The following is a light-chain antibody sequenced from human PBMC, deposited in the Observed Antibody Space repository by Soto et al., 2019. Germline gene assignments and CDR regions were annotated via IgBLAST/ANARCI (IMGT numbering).Light chain of an antibody. J-gene: IGKJ1*01. CDR1: QSISSY. V-gene: IGKV1-39*01. CDR3: QQSYSTPWT. CDR2: AAS. Sequence: DIQMTQSPSSLSASVVDRVTITCRASQSISSYLNWYQQKPGKAPKLLIYAASSLQSGVPSRFSGSGSGTDFTLTISSLQPEDCATYYCQQSYSTPWTFGQGTKVEIK.